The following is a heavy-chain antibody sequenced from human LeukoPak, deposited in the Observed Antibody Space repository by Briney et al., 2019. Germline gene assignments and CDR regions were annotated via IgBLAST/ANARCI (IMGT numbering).Heavy chain of an antibody. V-gene: IGHV3-7*01. CDR2: IKQDGSEK. CDR3: ARDYLSQGEVIIAD. J-gene: IGHJ4*02. Sequence: GGSLRLSCAASGFTFSNYYMSWVRQAPGKGLEWVANIKQDGSEKYYVDSVKGRFTISRDSATNSLYLQMNNLRAEDTAVYYCARDYLSQGEVIIADWGQGTLVTVSS. CDR1: GFTFSNYY. D-gene: IGHD3-22*01.